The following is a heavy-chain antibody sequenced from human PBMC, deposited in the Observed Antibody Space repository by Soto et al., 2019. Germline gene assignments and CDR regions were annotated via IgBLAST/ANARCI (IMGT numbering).Heavy chain of an antibody. CDR1: GYTFTSYC. CDR2: ISAYNGNT. CDR3: ARAGSGWLRGAIDY. J-gene: IGHJ4*02. Sequence: ASVKVSCKASGYTFTSYCISWVRQAPGQGLEWMGWISAYNGNTNYAQKLQGRVTMTTDTSTSTAYMELRSLRSDDTAVYYCARAGSGWLRGAIDYWGQGTLVTVSS. V-gene: IGHV1-18*01. D-gene: IGHD6-19*01.